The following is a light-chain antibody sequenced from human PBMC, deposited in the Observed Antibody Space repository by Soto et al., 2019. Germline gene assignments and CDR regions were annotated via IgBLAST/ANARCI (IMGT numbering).Light chain of an antibody. J-gene: IGKJ5*01. CDR3: QQSYSTPPIT. CDR2: DAS. Sequence: EIVLTQSPATLALSPGERATLACGSSQSVSSYLAWYQQKPGQAPRLLIYDASTRATGIPARFSGSGSGTDFTLTISSLQPEDFATYYCQQSYSTPPITFGQGTRLEIK. CDR1: QSVSSY. V-gene: IGKV3-11*01.